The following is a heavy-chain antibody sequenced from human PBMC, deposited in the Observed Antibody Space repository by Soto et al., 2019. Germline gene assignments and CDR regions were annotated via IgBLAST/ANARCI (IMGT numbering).Heavy chain of an antibody. V-gene: IGHV2-70*11. D-gene: IGHD3-22*01. J-gene: IGHJ6*02. CDR1: GFSLSTSGMC. CDR3: AQNYYDSSGPSGMDV. CDR2: IDWDDDK. Sequence: SGPTLVNPTQTLTLTCTFSGFSLSTSGMCVSWIRQPPGKALEWLARIDWDDDKYYSTSLKTRLTISKDTSKNQVVLTMTNMDPVDTATYYCAQNYYDSSGPSGMDVWGQGTTVTVSS.